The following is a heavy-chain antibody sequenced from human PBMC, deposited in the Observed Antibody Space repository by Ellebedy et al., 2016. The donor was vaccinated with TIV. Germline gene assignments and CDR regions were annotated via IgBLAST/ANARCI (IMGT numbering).Heavy chain of an antibody. CDR3: ARTYGDYISGYYYYYGMDV. D-gene: IGHD4-17*01. J-gene: IGHJ6*02. V-gene: IGHV5-10-1*01. CDR2: VDPTDSYL. CDR1: GYSFTTYW. Sequence: GESLKISXQGSGYSFTTYWISWVRQMLGKGLEWMGRVDPTDSYLNYSPSFQGHVTFSADKSISTVYLQWSSLKASDIAMYYCARTYGDYISGYYYYYGMDVWGQGTTVTVSS.